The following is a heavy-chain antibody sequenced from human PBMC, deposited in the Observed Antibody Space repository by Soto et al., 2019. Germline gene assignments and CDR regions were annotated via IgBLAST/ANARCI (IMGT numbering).Heavy chain of an antibody. D-gene: IGHD6-13*01. V-gene: IGHV1-18*01. J-gene: IGHJ6*02. CDR2: ISAYNGNT. CDR3: ARTYSSSIYYYGMDV. CDR1: GYTFTSYG. Sequence: QVQLVQSGAEVKKPGASVKVSCKASGYTFTSYGISWVRQAPGQGLEWMGWISAYNGNTNYAQKLQGRVTMTTDTATSKAYMELRSLRSDDTAVYYCARTYSSSIYYYGMDVWGQGTTVTVSS.